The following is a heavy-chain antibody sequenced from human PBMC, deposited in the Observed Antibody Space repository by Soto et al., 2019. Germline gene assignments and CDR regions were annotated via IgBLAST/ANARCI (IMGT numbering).Heavy chain of an antibody. Sequence: QVQLQQWGAGLLKPSETLSLTCAVYGGSFSGYYWSWIRQPPGKGLEWIGEINHSGSTNYNPSLNSRVTISVDTSKNQLSLKLSSVTAANTAVYYCAGQTYNWNAYAGRLDYWGQGTLVTASS. D-gene: IGHD1-1*01. CDR3: AGQTYNWNAYAGRLDY. CDR1: GGSFSGYY. J-gene: IGHJ4*02. V-gene: IGHV4-34*01. CDR2: INHSGST.